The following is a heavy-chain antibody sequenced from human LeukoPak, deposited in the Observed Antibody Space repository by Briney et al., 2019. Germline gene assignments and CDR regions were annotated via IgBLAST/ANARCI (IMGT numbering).Heavy chain of an antibody. V-gene: IGHV3-23*01. CDR1: GFTFSSYA. CDR2: ISAGGGTT. J-gene: IGHJ4*02. Sequence: GASLRLSCAASGFTFSSYAMSWVRQAPGKGLEWVSAISAGGGTTSYAGSVKGRFTISRDNAKNTLYLQMNSLRAEDTAVYYCATWIELWYFDYWGQGTLVTVSS. CDR3: ATWIELWYFDY. D-gene: IGHD5-18*01.